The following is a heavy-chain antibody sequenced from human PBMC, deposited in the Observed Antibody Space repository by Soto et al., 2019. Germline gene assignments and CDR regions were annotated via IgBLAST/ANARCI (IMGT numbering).Heavy chain of an antibody. CDR1: GGSISSGDYY. J-gene: IGHJ6*02. D-gene: IGHD2-15*01. CDR2: IYYSGST. Sequence: QVQLQESGPGLVKPSQTLSLTCTVSGGSISSGDYYWSWIRQPPGKGLEWIGYIYYSGSTYYNPSLKSRVTISVDTSKNQFSLKLSSVTAADTAVYYCARDSGYCSGGSCYSFGMDVWGQGTTVTVSS. CDR3: ARDSGYCSGGSCYSFGMDV. V-gene: IGHV4-30-4*01.